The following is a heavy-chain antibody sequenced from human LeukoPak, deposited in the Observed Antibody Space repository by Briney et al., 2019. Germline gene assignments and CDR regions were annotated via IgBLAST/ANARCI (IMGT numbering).Heavy chain of an antibody. CDR3: ARARGGSYYYNYMDV. Sequence: ASVKGSCKASGYSFTSYGISWVRQAPGQGLEWMGWISVYNGNTNYAQKLQGRVTMTTDTSTSTAYMELRSLRSDDTAVYYFARARGGSYYYNYMDVWGKGTTVTVSS. J-gene: IGHJ6*03. CDR2: ISVYNGNT. CDR1: GYSFTSYG. V-gene: IGHV1-18*01. D-gene: IGHD3-16*01.